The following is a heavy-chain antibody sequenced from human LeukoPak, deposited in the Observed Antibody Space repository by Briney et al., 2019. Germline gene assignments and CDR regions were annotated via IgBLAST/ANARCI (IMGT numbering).Heavy chain of an antibody. CDR2: IYDDGST. V-gene: IGHV4-59*01. CDR3: ARATYYYHLDV. Sequence: SETLSLTCTVSGGSISSYYWSWIRQSPGKGLEWIGYIYDDGSTRHNPSLKSRVTMSIDTSKNQFSLKLSSVTAADTAVYYCARATYYYHLDVWGQGTTVTVSS. J-gene: IGHJ6*01. CDR1: GGSISSYY.